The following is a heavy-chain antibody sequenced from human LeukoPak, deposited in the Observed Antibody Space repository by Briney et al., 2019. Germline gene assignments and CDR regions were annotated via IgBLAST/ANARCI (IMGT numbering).Heavy chain of an antibody. Sequence: GGSLRLSCAASGFTFSNYAMSWVRQAPGKGLEWVSVISGSGGRTYYADSVKGRFTISRDNSRNTVYLQMTSLRAEDTAVYYCAKVGIAAAGRHDYYYYYMDVWGKGTTVTVSS. J-gene: IGHJ6*03. V-gene: IGHV3-23*01. CDR1: GFTFSNYA. CDR3: AKVGIAAAGRHDYYYYYMDV. D-gene: IGHD6-13*01. CDR2: ISGSGGRT.